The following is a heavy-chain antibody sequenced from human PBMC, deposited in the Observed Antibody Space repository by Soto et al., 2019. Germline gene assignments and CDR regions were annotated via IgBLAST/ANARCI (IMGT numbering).Heavy chain of an antibody. CDR2: IGTAGDT. D-gene: IGHD6-19*01. J-gene: IGHJ6*03. CDR3: ARGGHSSGWYWSETYYYYMDV. Sequence: EVQLVESGGGLVQPGGSLRLSCAASGFTFSSYDMHWVRQATGKGLEWVSAIGTAGDTYYPGSVKGRFTISRENAKNSLYLQMNSLRAGDTAVYYCARGGHSSGWYWSETYYYYMDVWGKGTTVTVSS. CDR1: GFTFSSYD. V-gene: IGHV3-13*01.